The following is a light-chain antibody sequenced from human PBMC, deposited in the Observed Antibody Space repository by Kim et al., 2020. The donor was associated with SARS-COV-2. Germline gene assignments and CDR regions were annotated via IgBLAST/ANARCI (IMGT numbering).Light chain of an antibody. J-gene: IGLJ3*02. V-gene: IGLV3-1*01. CDR2: QDD. Sequence: VSPGQTASITCSGDKLGQNFTAWYQQKPGQSPVVVMYQDDKRPSGIPERFSGSNSGNTATLTISGTQAMDEADYYCQAWDSDTAVFGGGTQLTVL. CDR1: KLGQNF. CDR3: QAWDSDTAV.